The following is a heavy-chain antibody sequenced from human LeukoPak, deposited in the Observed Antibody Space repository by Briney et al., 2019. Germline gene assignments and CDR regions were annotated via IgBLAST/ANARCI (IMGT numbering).Heavy chain of an antibody. D-gene: IGHD3-22*01. CDR3: ARRSTYYYGSSGYYFDY. Sequence: GESLKISCKGSGYSFTSYWIGWVRQMPGKGLEWMGIIYPGDSDTRYSPSFQGQVTISADKSISTAYLQWSSLKASDTAMYYCARRSTYYYGSSGYYFDYWGQGTLVTVSS. CDR1: GYSFTSYW. CDR2: IYPGDSDT. V-gene: IGHV5-51*01. J-gene: IGHJ4*02.